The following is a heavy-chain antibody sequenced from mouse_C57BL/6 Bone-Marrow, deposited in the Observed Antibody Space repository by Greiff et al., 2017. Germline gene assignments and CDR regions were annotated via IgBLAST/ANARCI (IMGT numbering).Heavy chain of an antibody. CDR2: IWRGGST. CDR3: AKKGSSYDYWYFDV. V-gene: IGHV2-5*01. J-gene: IGHJ1*03. CDR1: GFSLTSYG. D-gene: IGHD1-1*01. Sequence: VMLVESGPGLVQPSQSLSITCTVSGFSLTSYGVHWVRQSPGKGLEWLGVIWRGGSTDYNAAFMSRLSITKDNSKSQVFFKMNSLQADDAAIYCCAKKGSSYDYWYFDVWGTGTTVTVSS.